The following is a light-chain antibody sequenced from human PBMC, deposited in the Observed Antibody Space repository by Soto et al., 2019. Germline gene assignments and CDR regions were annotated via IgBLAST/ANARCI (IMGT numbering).Light chain of an antibody. V-gene: IGKV3-20*01. J-gene: IGKJ2*01. CDR1: QSVDSSY. Sequence: EIVLTQSPGTLSLSPGERATLSCRASQSVDSSYLAWYQQKPGQAPRLLIYSASSRATGIPDRFSGSGSGTDFTLTISRLEPEDFQVYYCQRCGISPPKYTFGQGTKLEIK. CDR3: QRCGISPPKYT. CDR2: SAS.